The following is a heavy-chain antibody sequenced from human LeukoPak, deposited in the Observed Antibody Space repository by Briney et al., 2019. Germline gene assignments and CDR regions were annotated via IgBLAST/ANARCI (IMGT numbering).Heavy chain of an antibody. J-gene: IGHJ4*02. CDR2: INGAGSST. CDR3: ARDQWPLPYDY. D-gene: IGHD6-19*01. Sequence: GGSLRLSCAASGFTFSSHWMHWVRQAPGKGLVWVSHINGAGSSTSYADSVKGRFTVSRDNAKNTLNLQMNSLRAEDTAVYYCARDQWPLPYDYWGQGTLVTVSS. CDR1: GFTFSSHW. V-gene: IGHV3-74*01.